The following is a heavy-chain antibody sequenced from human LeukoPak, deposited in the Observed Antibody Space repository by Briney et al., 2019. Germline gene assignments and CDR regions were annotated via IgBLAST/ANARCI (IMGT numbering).Heavy chain of an antibody. CDR3: ARDPYSGSYGNNYYYYMDV. J-gene: IGHJ6*03. Sequence: GGSLRLSCAASGFTFSSYAMSWVRQAPGQRLEWVSSITSSSSYVFYADSVKGRFTISRDNAQNSLYLQMNSLRAEDTAVYYCARDPYSGSYGNNYYYYMDVWGKGTTVTISS. CDR1: GFTFSSYA. D-gene: IGHD5-12*01. CDR2: ITSSSSYV. V-gene: IGHV3-21*01.